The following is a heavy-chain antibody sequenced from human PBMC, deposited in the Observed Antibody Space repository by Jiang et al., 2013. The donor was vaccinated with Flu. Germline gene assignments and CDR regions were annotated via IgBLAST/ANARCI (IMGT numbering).Heavy chain of an antibody. CDR3: ARTALSVTNGMDV. CDR1: GFTFSDHY. V-gene: IGHV3-72*01. D-gene: IGHD4-17*01. Sequence: VQLVESGGGLVQPGGSLRLSCAASGFTFSDHYMDWVRQAPGKGLEWVGRTRNKANSYTTEYAASVKGRFTISRDGSKDSFYLQMNSLKTEDTAVYYCARTALSVTNGMDVWGQGTTVTVSS. CDR2: TRNKANSYTT. J-gene: IGHJ6*02.